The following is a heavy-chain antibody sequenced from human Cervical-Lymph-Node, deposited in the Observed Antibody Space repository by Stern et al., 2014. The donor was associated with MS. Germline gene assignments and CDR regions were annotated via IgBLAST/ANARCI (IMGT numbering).Heavy chain of an antibody. CDR2: IDPSDSYT. V-gene: IGHV5-10-1*01. D-gene: IGHD2-2*01. CDR1: GYSFTNYW. J-gene: IGHJ4*02. CDR3: ARQVVPTANFDY. Sequence: EVQLVESGAEVKKPGESLRISCEGSGYSFTNYWITWVRQMPGKGLECMGKIDPSDSYTNYSPSFQGHVTISADKSISTAYLQWSSLKASDTAIYYCARQVVPTANFDYWGQGTLVTVSS.